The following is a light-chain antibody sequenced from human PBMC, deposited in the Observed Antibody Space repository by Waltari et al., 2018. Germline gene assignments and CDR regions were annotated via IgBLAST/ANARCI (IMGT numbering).Light chain of an antibody. CDR3: QQSFSSPWT. Sequence: DIQMTQSPSSLSASIGDTIPVTCRASQNIRTYLNWYQPKPAKAPKLLIFGASSLPRGVPSRFSGSASGTEFTLTITNLQPDDFATYFCQQSFSSPWTFGQGTTV. J-gene: IGKJ1*01. V-gene: IGKV1-39*01. CDR1: QNIRTY. CDR2: GAS.